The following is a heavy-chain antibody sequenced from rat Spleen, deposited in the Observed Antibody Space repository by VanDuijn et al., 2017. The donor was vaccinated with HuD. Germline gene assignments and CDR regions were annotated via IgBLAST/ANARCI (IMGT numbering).Heavy chain of an antibody. D-gene: IGHD1-4*01. V-gene: IGHV3-1*01. CDR2: IRYSGDT. CDR1: GYSITSDY. CDR3: ARSPNYPARGNWFAY. J-gene: IGHJ3*01. Sequence: EVQLQESGPGLVKPSQSLSLTCSVTGYSITSDYWGLIRKFPGNKMEWMGYIRYSGDTSYNPSLKSQISIARDTSRNQFFLQFNSVTTEDTATYYCARSPNYPARGNWFAYWGQGTLVTVSS.